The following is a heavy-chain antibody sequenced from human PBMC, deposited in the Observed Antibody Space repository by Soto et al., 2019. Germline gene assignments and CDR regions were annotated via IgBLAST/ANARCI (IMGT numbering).Heavy chain of an antibody. V-gene: IGHV3-33*01. CDR3: ARDPPGGLGLAFDI. CDR1: GFTFSSYG. Sequence: GGSLRLSCAASGFTFSSYGMHWVRQAPGKGLEWVAVIWYDGSNKYYADSVKGRFTISRDNSKNTLYLQMNSLRAEDTAVYYCARDPPGGLGLAFDIWGQGTMVTVSS. CDR2: IWYDGSNK. J-gene: IGHJ3*02. D-gene: IGHD1-26*01.